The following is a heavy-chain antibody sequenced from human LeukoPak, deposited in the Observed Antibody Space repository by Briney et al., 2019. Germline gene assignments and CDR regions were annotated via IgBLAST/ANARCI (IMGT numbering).Heavy chain of an antibody. V-gene: IGHV4-34*01. CDR2: INHSGST. D-gene: IGHD3-10*01. CDR3: ARVIRGGSGSYYAAPYYYYYYMDV. Sequence: PGGSLRLSCAASGFTFSSYSMNWVRQPPGKGLEWIGEINHSGSTSYNPSLKSRVTISVDTSKNQFSLKLSSVTAADTAVYYCARVIRGGSGSYYAAPYYYYYYMDVWGKGTTVTVSS. J-gene: IGHJ6*03. CDR1: GFTFSSYS.